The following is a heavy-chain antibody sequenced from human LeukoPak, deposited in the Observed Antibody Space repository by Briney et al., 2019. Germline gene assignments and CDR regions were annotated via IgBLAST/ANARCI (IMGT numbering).Heavy chain of an antibody. CDR3: ARDSFVTTSGGWNWFDP. CDR2: INNDGSST. CDR1: GFTFNSYP. V-gene: IGHV3-74*01. D-gene: IGHD3-3*01. Sequence: PGGSLRLSCSASGFTFNSYPVHWVRQAPGKGLVWVSRINNDGSSTAYADSVKGRFTISRDNAKNTLYLQMNSLRAEDTAVYYCARDSFVTTSGGWNWFDPWGQGTLVTVSS. J-gene: IGHJ5*02.